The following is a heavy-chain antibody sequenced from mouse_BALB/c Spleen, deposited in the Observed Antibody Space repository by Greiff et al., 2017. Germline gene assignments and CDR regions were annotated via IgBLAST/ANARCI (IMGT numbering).Heavy chain of an antibody. CDR3: ARGGYDYGFAY. V-gene: IGHV1-54*01. Sequence: QVQLQQSGAELVRPGTSVKVSCKASGYAFTNYLMEWVKQRPGQGLEWIGVINPGSGGTNYNEKFKGKATLTADKSSSTAYMQLSSLTSDDSAVYFCARGGYDYGFAYWGQGTLVTVSA. J-gene: IGHJ3*01. D-gene: IGHD2-4*01. CDR2: INPGSGGT. CDR1: GYAFTNYL.